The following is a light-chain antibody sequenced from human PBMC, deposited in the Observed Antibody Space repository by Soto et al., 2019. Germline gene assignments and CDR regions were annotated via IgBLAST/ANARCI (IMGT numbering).Light chain of an antibody. V-gene: IGLV4-60*03. CDR3: ETWDRNTRV. CDR2: LEGSGSY. J-gene: IGLJ3*02. Sequence: QLVLTQSSSASASLGSSVKLTCTLSSGHSSYIIAWHQQQPGKAPRYLMKLEGSGSYNKGSGVPDRFSGSSSGADRYLTISSLQSEDEADYYCETWDRNTRVFGGGTKLTVL. CDR1: SGHSSYI.